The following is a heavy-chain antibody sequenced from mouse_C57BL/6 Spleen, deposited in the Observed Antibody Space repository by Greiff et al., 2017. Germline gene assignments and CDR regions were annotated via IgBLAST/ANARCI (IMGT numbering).Heavy chain of an antibody. CDR2: IDPSDSYT. CDR1: GYTFTSYW. CDR3: ARGGYDDAMDY. Sequence: QVQLQQPGAELVKPGASVKLSCKASGYTFTSYWMQWVKQRPGQGLEWIGEIDPSDSYTNYNQKFKGKATLTVDTSSSTAYMQLSSRTSEDSAVYYCARGGYDDAMDYWGQGTSVTVSS. V-gene: IGHV1-50*01. J-gene: IGHJ4*01. D-gene: IGHD2-2*01.